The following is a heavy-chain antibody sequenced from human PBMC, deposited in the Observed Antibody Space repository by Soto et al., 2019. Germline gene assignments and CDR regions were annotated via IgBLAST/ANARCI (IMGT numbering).Heavy chain of an antibody. CDR2: IYYSGST. D-gene: IGHD5-18*01. Sequence: SETLSLTCTVSGGSISSSSYYWGWIRQPPGKGLEWIGSIYYSGSTYYNPSLKSRVTISVDTSKNQFSLKLSSVTAADTAVYYCARHVDTAMVTIYYYGMDVWGQGTTVTVSS. CDR1: GGSISSSSYY. J-gene: IGHJ6*02. V-gene: IGHV4-39*01. CDR3: ARHVDTAMVTIYYYGMDV.